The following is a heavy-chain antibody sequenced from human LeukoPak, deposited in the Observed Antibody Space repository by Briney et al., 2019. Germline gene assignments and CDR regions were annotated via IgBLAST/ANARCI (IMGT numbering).Heavy chain of an antibody. CDR3: AKNPGPTFHSLFDY. Sequence: PGGSLRLSCAASGFTFSSYGMHWVRQAPGKGLEWVAFIRYDGSNKYYADSVKGRFTISRDNSKNTLYLQMNSLRAEDTAVYCCAKNPGPTFHSLFDYWGQGTLVTVSS. J-gene: IGHJ4*02. CDR1: GFTFSSYG. V-gene: IGHV3-30*02. D-gene: IGHD2-21*01. CDR2: IRYDGSNK.